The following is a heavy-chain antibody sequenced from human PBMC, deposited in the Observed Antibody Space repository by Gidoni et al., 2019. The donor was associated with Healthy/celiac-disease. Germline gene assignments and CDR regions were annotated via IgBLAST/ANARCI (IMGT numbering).Heavy chain of an antibody. V-gene: IGHV3-21*01. CDR1: GFTFSSDS. CDR2: ISSSSSYI. CDR3: ARDSYCTNGVCSTNDY. J-gene: IGHJ4*02. Sequence: EVQLVEYGGGLVKPGGSLRLSCAASGFTFSSDSMNWVRQAPGKGLEWVSSISSSSSYIYYADSVKGRFTISRDNAKNSLYLQMNSLSAEDTAVYYCARDSYCTNGVCSTNDYWGQGTLVTVSS. D-gene: IGHD2-8*01.